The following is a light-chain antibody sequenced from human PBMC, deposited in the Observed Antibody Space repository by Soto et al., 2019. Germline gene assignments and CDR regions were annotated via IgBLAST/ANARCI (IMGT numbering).Light chain of an antibody. Sequence: DIQMTQSPSTLSASVGDRVTITCRASQSISSWLAWYQQKPGKAPKLLIYKASSLESGVPSRFSGSGSGTEFTLTISSLQPDDFATYYCQQYNSYSPITFGQGTRRRL. V-gene: IGKV1-5*03. J-gene: IGKJ5*01. CDR1: QSISSW. CDR3: QQYNSYSPIT. CDR2: KAS.